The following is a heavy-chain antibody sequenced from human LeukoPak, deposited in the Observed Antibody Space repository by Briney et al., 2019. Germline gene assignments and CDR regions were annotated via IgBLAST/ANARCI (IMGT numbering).Heavy chain of an antibody. J-gene: IGHJ4*02. D-gene: IGHD5-18*01. Sequence: GTSLTLSCAASGLTFNSYPLHWVRQGPGRGLEWLAVMSHDGHTKFYADSVKGRFIVARDYSKSLFYLEMNNLRTEDTAVYFCAREDYSYGLGAFDYWGQGTLVTVSP. V-gene: IGHV3-30-3*01. CDR1: GLTFNSYP. CDR3: AREDYSYGLGAFDY. CDR2: MSHDGHTK.